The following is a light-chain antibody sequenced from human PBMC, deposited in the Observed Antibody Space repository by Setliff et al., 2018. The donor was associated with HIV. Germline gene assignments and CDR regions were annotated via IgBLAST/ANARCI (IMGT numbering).Light chain of an antibody. CDR3: SSYTSNNLYV. J-gene: IGLJ1*01. CDR1: SSDVGSYNL. CDR2: EVS. Sequence: QSVLTQPASVSGSPGQSITISCTGTSSDVGSYNLVSWYQQHPGKAPKLMIYEVSNRPSGVSNRFSGSKSGNTASLTISGLQAEDEADYYCSSYTSNNLYVFGTGTKVTVL. V-gene: IGLV2-14*02.